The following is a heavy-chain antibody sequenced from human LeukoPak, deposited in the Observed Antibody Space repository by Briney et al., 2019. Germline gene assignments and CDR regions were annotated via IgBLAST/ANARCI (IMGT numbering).Heavy chain of an antibody. V-gene: IGHV4-34*01. CDR1: GGSFSGYY. Sequence: SETLSLTCAVYGGSFSGYYWSWIRQPPGKGLEWIGEINHSGSTNYNPSLKSRVTISVDTSKNQFSLRLSSVTAADTAVYYCARGSSGWYRVFDYWGQGTLVTVSS. D-gene: IGHD6-19*01. CDR3: ARGSSGWYRVFDY. J-gene: IGHJ4*02. CDR2: INHSGST.